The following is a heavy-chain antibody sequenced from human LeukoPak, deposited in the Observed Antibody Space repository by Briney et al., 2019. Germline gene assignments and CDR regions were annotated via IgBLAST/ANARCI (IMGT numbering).Heavy chain of an antibody. D-gene: IGHD1-26*01. J-gene: IGHJ4*02. CDR3: ARDQSIAGPTTADY. V-gene: IGHV3-23*01. Sequence: GGSLRLSCAASGFTFDNYAMSWVRQAPGQGLEWVSALSGSGGNTYYADSVKGRFTISRDNSRNTLYLQMNSLRAEDTAVYYCARDQSIAGPTTADYWGQGTLVTVSS. CDR2: LSGSGGNT. CDR1: GFTFDNYA.